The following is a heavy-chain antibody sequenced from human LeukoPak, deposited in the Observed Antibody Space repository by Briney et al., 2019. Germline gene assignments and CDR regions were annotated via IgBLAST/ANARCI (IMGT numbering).Heavy chain of an antibody. CDR2: IKQDGSEK. V-gene: IGHV3-7*01. J-gene: IGHJ4*02. CDR1: GFTFSSYW. Sequence: GGSLRLSCAASGFTFSSYWMSWVRQAPGKGLEWVANIKQDGSEKYYVDSVKGRFTISRDNAKNSLYLQMNSLRAEDTAVYYCAREGSWCIFPFDYWGQGTLVTVSS. CDR3: AREGSWCIFPFDY. D-gene: IGHD6-13*01.